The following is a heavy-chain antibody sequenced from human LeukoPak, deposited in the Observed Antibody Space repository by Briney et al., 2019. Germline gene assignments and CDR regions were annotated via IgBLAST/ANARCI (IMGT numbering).Heavy chain of an antibody. V-gene: IGHV3-7*01. CDR2: IKQDGSDK. CDR1: GFTFSSYW. CDR3: ARAPYGGSGYALDY. D-gene: IGHD5-12*01. Sequence: GGSLRLSCAASGFTFSSYWMSWVRQAPGKGLEWVANIKQDGSDKYYVDSVKGRFTISKDNAKNSLYLQMNSLRAEDTAVYYCARAPYGGSGYALDYWGQGTLVTVSS. J-gene: IGHJ4*02.